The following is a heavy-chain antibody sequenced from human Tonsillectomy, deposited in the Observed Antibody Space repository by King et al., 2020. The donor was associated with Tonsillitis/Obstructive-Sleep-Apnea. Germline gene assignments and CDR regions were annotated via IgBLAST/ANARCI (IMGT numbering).Heavy chain of an antibody. D-gene: IGHD2-8*01. J-gene: IGHJ3*02. CDR2: IYYRGST. CDR3: ARDMVLEAGGDAFDI. CDR1: GGSISSYY. V-gene: IGHV4-59*01. Sequence: VQLQESGPGLVKPSETLSLTCTVSGGSISSYYWSWIRQSPGKGLEWIGYIYYRGSTNYNPSLKSRVTISVDTFKNQFSLKLSSVTAADTAVYYCARDMVLEAGGDAFDIWGQGTMVTVST.